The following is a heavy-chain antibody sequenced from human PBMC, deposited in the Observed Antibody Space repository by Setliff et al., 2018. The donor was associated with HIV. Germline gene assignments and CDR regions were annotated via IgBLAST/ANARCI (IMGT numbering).Heavy chain of an antibody. CDR2: IYTSGST. V-gene: IGHV4-4*07. CDR1: GGSLNTYY. J-gene: IGHJ4*02. CDR3: ATGSYSSVWYGFDY. D-gene: IGHD6-19*01. Sequence: SETLSLTCTVSGGSLNTYYWTWIRQPAGKGLEWIGRIYTSGSTNYNPSLKSRVTMSVDPSKNQFSLKLTSVTAADTAVYSCATGSYSSVWYGFDYWGRGTLVTVSS.